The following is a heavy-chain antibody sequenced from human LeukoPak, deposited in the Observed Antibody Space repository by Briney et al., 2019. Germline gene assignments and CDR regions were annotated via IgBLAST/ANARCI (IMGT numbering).Heavy chain of an antibody. CDR3: ARVRGWKYFDY. D-gene: IGHD1-1*01. Sequence: GGSLRLSCAASGFSFSNAYMSWVRQAPGKGLEWVSVAYSGGSTYYADSVKGRFTISRDDPKNTLYLQMNSLRAEDTAVYYCARVRGWKYFDYWGQGTLVTVSS. CDR1: GFSFSNAY. J-gene: IGHJ4*02. V-gene: IGHV3-66*01. CDR2: AYSGGST.